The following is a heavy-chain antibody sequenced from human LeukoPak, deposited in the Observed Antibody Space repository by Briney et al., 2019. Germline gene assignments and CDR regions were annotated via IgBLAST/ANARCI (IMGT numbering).Heavy chain of an antibody. CDR1: GFTFSTSW. J-gene: IGHJ4*02. Sequence: GGSLRLSCAASGFTFSTSWMYWVRQAPGKGLTWVSRMNGDGSDPSYADSVKGRFTISRDNAKNTLYLEMNSLRAEDTAVYYCAKVASYYDSSGPIDYWGQGTLVTVSS. D-gene: IGHD3-22*01. CDR2: MNGDGSDP. CDR3: AKVASYYDSSGPIDY. V-gene: IGHV3-74*01.